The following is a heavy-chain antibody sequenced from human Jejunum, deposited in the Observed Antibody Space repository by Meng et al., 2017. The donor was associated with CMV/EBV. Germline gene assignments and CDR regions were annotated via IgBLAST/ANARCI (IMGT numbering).Heavy chain of an antibody. J-gene: IGHJ1*01. V-gene: IGHV4-59*01. CDR3: AKTARIPAA. D-gene: IGHD2-2*01. CDR1: GASIASSY. CDR2: IHHSGDT. Sequence: SLPFIVSGASIASSYWSWFRQSPVKGLESIGYIHHSGDTNYNPALMSRATMSLDMSKNQLSLRLTSVTAADTAVYYCAKTARIPAAWGQGTLVTVSS.